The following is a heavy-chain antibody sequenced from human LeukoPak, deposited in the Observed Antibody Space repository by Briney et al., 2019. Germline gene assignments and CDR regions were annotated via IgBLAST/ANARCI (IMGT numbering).Heavy chain of an antibody. J-gene: IGHJ4*02. CDR1: GFTFSSYG. CDR3: AKRYYYDTNSHRNYFDY. D-gene: IGHD3-22*01. Sequence: GRSLRLSCAASGFTFSSYGMHWVRQAPGKGLEWVAVISYDGSNKNYADSVKGRFTISRDNSKNTLYLEMNSLRAEDTAVYYCAKRYYYDTNSHRNYFDYWGQGTLVTVSS. CDR2: ISYDGSNK. V-gene: IGHV3-30*18.